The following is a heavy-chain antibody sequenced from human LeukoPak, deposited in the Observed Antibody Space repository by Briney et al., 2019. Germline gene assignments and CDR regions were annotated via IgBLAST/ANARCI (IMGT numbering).Heavy chain of an antibody. Sequence: PGGSLRLSCAASGFTFSSYAMHWVRQGPGKGLVWLSRIKYDGSYTSYADSVKGRFTVSRDNAKNTLYLQMNSLRAEDTAVYYCARDSSSVPEYWGQGTPVTVSS. CDR2: IKYDGSYT. J-gene: IGHJ4*02. D-gene: IGHD2-2*01. CDR3: ARDSSSVPEY. CDR1: GFTFSSYA. V-gene: IGHV3-74*01.